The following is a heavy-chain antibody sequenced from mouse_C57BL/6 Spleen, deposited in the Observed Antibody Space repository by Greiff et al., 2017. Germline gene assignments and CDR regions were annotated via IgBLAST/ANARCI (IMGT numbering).Heavy chain of an antibody. V-gene: IGHV14-1*01. CDR3: TTFYYCGSSPFAY. D-gene: IGHD1-1*01. Sequence: EVQLQQSGAELVRPGASVKLSCTASGFNIKDYYMHWVKQRPEQGLEWIGRIDPEDGDTEYATKFKGKATMTADTSSNTAYLQLSGLPSEDTAVYYCTTFYYCGSSPFAYWGQETLVTVSA. CDR2: IDPEDGDT. J-gene: IGHJ3*01. CDR1: GFNIKDYY.